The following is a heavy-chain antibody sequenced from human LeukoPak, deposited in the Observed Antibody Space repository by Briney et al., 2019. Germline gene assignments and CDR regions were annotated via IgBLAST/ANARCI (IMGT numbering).Heavy chain of an antibody. D-gene: IGHD6-13*01. CDR3: ARGGAAGGRHFDY. CDR1: GDSVPSNSAA. Sequence: SQTLSLTCAISGDSVPSNSAAWSWIRQSPSRGLEWLGRTYYRSKWYNDYAVSVKSRITINPDTSKNQFSLQLNSVTPEDTAVYYCARGGAAGGRHFDYWGQGTLVTVSS. J-gene: IGHJ4*02. V-gene: IGHV6-1*01. CDR2: TYYRSKWYN.